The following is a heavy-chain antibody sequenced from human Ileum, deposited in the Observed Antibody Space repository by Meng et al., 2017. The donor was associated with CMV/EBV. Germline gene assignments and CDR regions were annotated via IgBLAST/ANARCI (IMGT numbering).Heavy chain of an antibody. Sequence: ASVKVSCKTSGYSFNDYFMHWVRQAPGQGLEWMGWINPNSGATTYGMEFQGRVTMTWDTSISTAYMELTTLRSDDTAVYYCGRGIPIGFCTSDDCNPNWFDPWGQGTLVTVSS. CDR1: GYSFNDYF. CDR2: INPNSGAT. J-gene: IGHJ5*02. D-gene: IGHD2-2*01. CDR3: GRGIPIGFCTSDDCNPNWFDP. V-gene: IGHV1-2*02.